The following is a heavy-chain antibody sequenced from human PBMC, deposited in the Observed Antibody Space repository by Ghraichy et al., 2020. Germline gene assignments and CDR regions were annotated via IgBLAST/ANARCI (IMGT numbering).Heavy chain of an antibody. CDR1: GYTFTSYD. Sequence: ASVKVSCKASGYTFTSYDINWVRQATGQGLEWMGWMNPNSGNTGYAQKFQGRVTMTRNTSISTAYMELSSLRSEDTAVYYCARGRKGYYDSSGRNRFDPWGQGTLVTVSS. J-gene: IGHJ5*02. CDR3: ARGRKGYYDSSGRNRFDP. V-gene: IGHV1-8*01. D-gene: IGHD3-22*01. CDR2: MNPNSGNT.